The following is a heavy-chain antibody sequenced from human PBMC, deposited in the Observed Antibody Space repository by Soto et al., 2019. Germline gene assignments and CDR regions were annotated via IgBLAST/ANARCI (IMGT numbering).Heavy chain of an antibody. CDR1: GFTFSSYA. CDR2: ISGTGRVT. CDR3: AKDVHYDIVTGIEYFDH. J-gene: IGHJ1*01. D-gene: IGHD3-9*01. Sequence: EVQLLESGGGLVQPGESLKISCAVSGFTFSSYAMSWVRQAPGKGLEWVSGISGTGRVTNYAESVKGRFTISRDNPKNTLSLEMKSLRAEDTAVYYCAKDVHYDIVTGIEYFDHWGQGTLVTVS. V-gene: IGHV3-23*01.